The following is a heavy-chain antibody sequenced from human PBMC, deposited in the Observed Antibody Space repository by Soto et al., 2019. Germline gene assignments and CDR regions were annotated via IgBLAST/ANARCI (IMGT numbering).Heavy chain of an antibody. CDR1: GSSISSRGYY. CDR2: IYYSGST. Sequence: QLQLQESGPGLVKPSETLSLTCTVSGSSISSRGYYWGWIRQPPGKGLEWIGTIYYSGSTYYNPSLKSRVPISVDTSKNQFSLKLSSVTAADTAVYYCATSNWFDPWGQGTLVTVSS. V-gene: IGHV4-39*01. CDR3: ATSNWFDP. J-gene: IGHJ5*02.